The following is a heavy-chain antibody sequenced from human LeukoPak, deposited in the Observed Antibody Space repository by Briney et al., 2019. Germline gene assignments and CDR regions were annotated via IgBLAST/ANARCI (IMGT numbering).Heavy chain of an antibody. CDR1: GGSFSGYY. CDR2: INHSGST. V-gene: IGHV4-34*01. CDR3: ARDRLGRRDAFDI. D-gene: IGHD3-16*01. J-gene: IGHJ3*02. Sequence: SETLSLTCAVYGGSFSGYYWSWIRQPPGKGLEWIGEINHSGSTNYNPSLKSRVTISVDTSKNQFSLKLSSVTAADTAVYYCARDRLGRRDAFDIWGQGTMVTVSS.